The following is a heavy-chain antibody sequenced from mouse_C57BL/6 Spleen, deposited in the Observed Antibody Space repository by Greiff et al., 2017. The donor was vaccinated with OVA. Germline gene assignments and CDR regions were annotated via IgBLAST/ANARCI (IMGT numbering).Heavy chain of an antibody. J-gene: IGHJ2*01. Sequence: EVMLVESGGGLVQPGGSLKLSCAASGFTFSDYGMAWVRQAPRKGPEWVAFISNLAYSIYYADTVTGRFTISRENAKNTLYLEMSSLRSEDTAMYDCARHGDGYGYYFDYWGQGTTLTVSS. CDR3: ARHGDGYGYYFDY. CDR1: GFTFSDYG. D-gene: IGHD2-2*01. V-gene: IGHV5-15*01. CDR2: ISNLAYSI.